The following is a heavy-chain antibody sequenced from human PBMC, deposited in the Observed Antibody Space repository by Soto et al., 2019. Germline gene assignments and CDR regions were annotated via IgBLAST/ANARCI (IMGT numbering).Heavy chain of an antibody. D-gene: IGHD5-12*01. Sequence: PGGSLRLSCAASGFTFSTYWMSWVRQAPGKGLEWVANIKEDGSKKYYVDSVKGRFTISRDNAKNSLYLQMNSLRVEDTAIYYCARGGYSSFANWGQGTLVTVSS. CDR2: IKEDGSKK. V-gene: IGHV3-7*01. CDR1: GFTFSTYW. J-gene: IGHJ4*02. CDR3: ARGGYSSFAN.